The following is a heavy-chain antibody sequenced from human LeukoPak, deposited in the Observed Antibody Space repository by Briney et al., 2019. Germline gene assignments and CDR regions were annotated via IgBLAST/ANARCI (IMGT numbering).Heavy chain of an antibody. CDR1: GYTFTDYY. Sequence: ASVKVSCKASGYTFTDYYINWVRQAPGQGLEWMGWINPNSGDTNYAQKFQDRVTMTRDTSISTAYIELNLLRSDDTAVYYCARGGGGQPRLYAFDIWGQGTMVTVSS. V-gene: IGHV1-2*02. CDR3: ARGGGGQPRLYAFDI. D-gene: IGHD2-15*01. J-gene: IGHJ3*02. CDR2: INPNSGDT.